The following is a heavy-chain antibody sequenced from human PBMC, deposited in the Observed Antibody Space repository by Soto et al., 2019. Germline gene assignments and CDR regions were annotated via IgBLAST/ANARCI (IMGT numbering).Heavy chain of an antibody. CDR2: TRNKANSYTT. J-gene: IGHJ4*02. Sequence: EVQLVESGGGLVQPGGSLRLSCAASGFTFSDHYMDWVRQAPGKGLEWVGRTRNKANSYTTEYAASVKGRFTISRDDSKTSLYLQMNSVKTAATAVYYCARATDLMVRGLDYWGQGTLVTVSS. CDR3: ARATDLMVRGLDY. D-gene: IGHD3-10*01. CDR1: GFTFSDHY. V-gene: IGHV3-72*01.